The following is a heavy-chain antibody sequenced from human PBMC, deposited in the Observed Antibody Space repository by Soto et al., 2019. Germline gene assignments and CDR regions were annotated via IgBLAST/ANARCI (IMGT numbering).Heavy chain of an antibody. CDR1: GFTFDDYG. D-gene: IGHD3-10*01. V-gene: IGHV3-20*04. CDR3: ARDNTMVRGAYYYYYGMDV. J-gene: IGHJ6*02. CDR2: INWNGGST. Sequence: EVQLVESGGGVVRPGGSLRLSCAASGFTFDDYGMSWVRQAPGKGLEWVSGINWNGGSTGYADSVKGRFTISRDNAKNTLCXQMNSLRAEDTALYYCARDNTMVRGAYYYYYGMDVWGQGTTVTVSS.